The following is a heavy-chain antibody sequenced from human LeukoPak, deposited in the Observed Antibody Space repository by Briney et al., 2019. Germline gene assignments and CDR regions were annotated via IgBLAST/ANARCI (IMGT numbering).Heavy chain of an antibody. CDR1: GFTFNNHA. D-gene: IGHD5/OR15-5a*01. Sequence: GGSLRLSCEASGFTFNNHAMTWVRQGPGKGLEWASTISGRGDSTFYADSVKGRFTISRDNSKNTVYLQLNNLRDEDTAVYYCAKDSERYGVLEYWGQGTLVSVSA. CDR2: ISGRGDST. J-gene: IGHJ4*02. V-gene: IGHV3-23*01. CDR3: AKDSERYGVLEY.